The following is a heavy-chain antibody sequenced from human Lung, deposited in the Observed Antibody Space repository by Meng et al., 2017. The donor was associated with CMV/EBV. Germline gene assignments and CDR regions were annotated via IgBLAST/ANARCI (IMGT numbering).Heavy chain of an antibody. D-gene: IGHD6-6*01. CDR3: ANQEYSSSRNRKNWLDP. Sequence: SVXVSXKASGGTFSSYAISWVRQAPGQGLEWMGGIIPILGIANYAQKFQGRVTITADKSTSTAYMELSSLRSEDTAVYYCANQEYSSSRNRKNWLDPWGQGXLVTVSS. CDR2: IIPILGIA. J-gene: IGHJ5*02. CDR1: GGTFSSYA. V-gene: IGHV1-69*10.